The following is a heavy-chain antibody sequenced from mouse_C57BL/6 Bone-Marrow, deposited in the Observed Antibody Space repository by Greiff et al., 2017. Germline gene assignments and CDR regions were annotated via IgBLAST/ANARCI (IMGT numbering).Heavy chain of an antibody. D-gene: IGHD1-1*01. J-gene: IGHJ1*03. CDR3: SRPFITVLTTNYVDV. CDR1: GFTFSSYT. CDR2: ISGGGGNT. Sequence: EVQLVESGGGLVKPGGSLKLSCAASGFTFSSYTMPWVRQTPEKRLQWVAAISGGGGNTYYPDRVKGRFSISRDNATNTLYLQMSSLRSEDTALYYCSRPFITVLTTNYVDVWGTGTTVTVSS. V-gene: IGHV5-9*01.